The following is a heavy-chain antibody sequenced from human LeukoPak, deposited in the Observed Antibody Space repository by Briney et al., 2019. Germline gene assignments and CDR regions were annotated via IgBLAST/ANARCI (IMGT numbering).Heavy chain of an antibody. Sequence: PSQTLSLTCTVSGGSISSGDYYWSRIRQPPGKGLEWIGYIYYSGSTYYNPSLKSRVTMSVDTSKNQFSLKLSSVTAADTAVYYCAREHSGSYIDFNYWGQGTLVTVSS. V-gene: IGHV4-30-4*01. D-gene: IGHD1-26*01. CDR2: IYYSGST. CDR3: AREHSGSYIDFNY. CDR1: GGSISSGDYY. J-gene: IGHJ4*02.